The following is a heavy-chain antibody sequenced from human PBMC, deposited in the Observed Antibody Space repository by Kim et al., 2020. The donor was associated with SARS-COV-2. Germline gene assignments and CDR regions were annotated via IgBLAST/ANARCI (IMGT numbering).Heavy chain of an antibody. CDR1: GFTFSNYA. CDR2: ISYNGTNK. Sequence: GGSLRLSCAASGFTFSNYAMHWVRQAPGKGLEWVAVISYNGTNKYHADSVKGRFTVSRDNSKNTLFLQMDRLRLEDTAVYYCARDHYYGSGSYKPLYYYYGSDVWGQGTTVTVSS. CDR3: ARDHYYGSGSYKPLYYYYGSDV. J-gene: IGHJ6*02. D-gene: IGHD3-10*01. V-gene: IGHV3-30*04.